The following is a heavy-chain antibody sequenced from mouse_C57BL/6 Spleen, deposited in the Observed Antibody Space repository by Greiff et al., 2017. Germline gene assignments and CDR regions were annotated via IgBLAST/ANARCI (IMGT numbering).Heavy chain of an antibody. V-gene: IGHV5-17*01. J-gene: IGHJ4*01. CDR2: ISSGSSTI. D-gene: IGHD1-1*01. CDR3: AKAGDYYGSSPSSYAMDY. CDR1: GFTFSDYG. Sequence: DVHLVESGGGLVKPGGSLKLSCAASGFTFSDYGMHWVRQAPEKGLEWVAYISSGSSTIYYADTVKGRFTISRDNAKNTLFLQMTSLRSEDTAMYYCAKAGDYYGSSPSSYAMDYWGQGTSVTVSS.